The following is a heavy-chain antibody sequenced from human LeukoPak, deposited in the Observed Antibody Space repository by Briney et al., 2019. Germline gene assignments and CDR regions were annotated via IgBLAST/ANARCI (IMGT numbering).Heavy chain of an antibody. V-gene: IGHV4-38-2*02. CDR2: IYHSGIT. Sequence: PSETLSLTCTVSDYSISSGYGYYWGWIRQPPGKGLEWIGNIYHSGITYYNHFNSSLKSRVTISIDTPKNQFSLRLTSVTAADTAVYFCATLVSTRYYFDYWGQGTLVTVSS. CDR1: DYSISSGYGYY. CDR3: ATLVSTRYYFDY. J-gene: IGHJ4*02. D-gene: IGHD5/OR15-5a*01.